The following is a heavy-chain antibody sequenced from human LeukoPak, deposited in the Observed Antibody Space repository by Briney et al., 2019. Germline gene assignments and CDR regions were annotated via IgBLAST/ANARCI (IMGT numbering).Heavy chain of an antibody. D-gene: IGHD3-22*01. CDR1: GFTFSSYG. J-gene: IGHJ4*02. CDR3: AKALPLFYFDSSGPINY. Sequence: GGSLRHSCAASGFTFSSYGMHWVRQAPGKGLEWVAAIWYDGSNKYYADSVKGRFTISRDNSKNTLFLQMNSLRAEDTAVYYCAKALPLFYFDSSGPINYWGQGTLVTVSS. CDR2: IWYDGSNK. V-gene: IGHV3-33*06.